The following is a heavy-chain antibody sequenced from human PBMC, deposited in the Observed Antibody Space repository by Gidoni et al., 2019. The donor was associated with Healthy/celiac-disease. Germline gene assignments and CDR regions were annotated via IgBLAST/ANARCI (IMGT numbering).Heavy chain of an antibody. Sequence: EVQLVESGGGLVQPGGSLRLSCAASGFTFSSYEMHWVRQAPGKGLEWVSYISSSGSTIYYADSVKGRFTISRDNAKNSLYLQMNSLRAEDTAVYYCARDLYCSSTSCYYYYGMDVWGQGTTVTVSS. V-gene: IGHV3-48*03. CDR3: ARDLYCSSTSCYYYYGMDV. CDR2: ISSSGSTI. D-gene: IGHD2-2*01. CDR1: GFTFSSYE. J-gene: IGHJ6*02.